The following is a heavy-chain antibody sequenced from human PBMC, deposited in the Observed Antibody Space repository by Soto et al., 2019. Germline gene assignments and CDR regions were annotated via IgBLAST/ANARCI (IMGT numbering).Heavy chain of an antibody. V-gene: IGHV1-69*01. CDR3: ATAWGCRSTSSTLDY. Sequence: QVQLVQSGAEVKKPGSSVKVSCKASGGTFGSYAFSWVRQAPGQGLEWMGGIIPVSGAAHYAQKFQGRVTITADESTSTAYIELRSLSSQHTAVYYCATAWGCRSTSSTLDYWGQGTRVIVAS. J-gene: IGHJ4*02. CDR1: GGTFGSYA. D-gene: IGHD2-2*01. CDR2: IIPVSGAA.